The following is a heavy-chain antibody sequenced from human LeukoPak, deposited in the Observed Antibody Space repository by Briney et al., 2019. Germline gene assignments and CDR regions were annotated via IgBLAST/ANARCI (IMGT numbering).Heavy chain of an antibody. CDR2: IYHSGST. D-gene: IGHD1-14*01. J-gene: IGHJ2*01. V-gene: IGHV4-38-2*02. Sequence: SETLSLTCTVSGYSISSGYYWGWIRQPPGKGLEWIGSIYHSGSTYYNPSLKSRVTISVDTSKNQFSLKLSSVTAADTAVYYCARAEIYWYFDLWGRGTLVTVSS. CDR3: ARAEIYWYFDL. CDR1: GYSISSGYY.